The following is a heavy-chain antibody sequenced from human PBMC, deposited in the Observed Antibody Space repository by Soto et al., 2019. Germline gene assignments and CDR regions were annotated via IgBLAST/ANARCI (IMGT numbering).Heavy chain of an antibody. D-gene: IGHD5-18*01. Sequence: SETLSLTCTVSGGSISSYYWSWIRQPPGEGLEWIGYVYHSGSTYYNLSLKSRVIISVDTSKNQFSLSLTSVTAADTAVYYCAREYTYGSNFFDCWGQGALVTVSS. V-gene: IGHV4-59*12. CDR3: AREYTYGSNFFDC. J-gene: IGHJ4*02. CDR1: GGSISSYY. CDR2: VYHSGST.